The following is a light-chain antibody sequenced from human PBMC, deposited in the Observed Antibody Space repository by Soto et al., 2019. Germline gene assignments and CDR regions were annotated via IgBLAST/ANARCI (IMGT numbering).Light chain of an antibody. J-gene: IGKJ1*01. CDR2: DAY. CDR3: KQYKSWPLA. V-gene: IGKV3-15*01. CDR1: QSVNSN. Sequence: EIVMTQSPATLSMSPGERATLSCRASQSVNSNLAWYQQKPGQAPRLLIYDAYARVPGIPARFSGGGSGKEFTLTISSLQSEDFAVYYCKQYKSWPLAFGQGTKVEIK.